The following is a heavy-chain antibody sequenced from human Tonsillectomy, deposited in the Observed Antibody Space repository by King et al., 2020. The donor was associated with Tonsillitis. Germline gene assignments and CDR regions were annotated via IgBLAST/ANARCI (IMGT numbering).Heavy chain of an antibody. Sequence: VQLVESGGGLVQPGGSLRLSFAASGFTFSSYAMSGVRQAPGKGVEWVSAISGRGGSTYYADPVKGRFTIPRDNSKNTLYLQMKILRAEDTAVYYCAKDLIAMPEYFQHWGQGTLVTVSS. CDR3: AKDLIAMPEYFQH. J-gene: IGHJ1*01. V-gene: IGHV3-23*04. CDR2: ISGRGGST. D-gene: IGHD2-8*01. CDR1: GFTFSSYA.